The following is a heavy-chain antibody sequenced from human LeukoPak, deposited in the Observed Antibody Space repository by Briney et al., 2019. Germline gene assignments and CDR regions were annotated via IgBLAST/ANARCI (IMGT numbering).Heavy chain of an antibody. J-gene: IGHJ4*02. Sequence: PGGSLRLSCAASGFTFSSYWMSWVRQAPGKGLEWVANIKQDGSEKYYVDSVKGRFTISRDNAKNSLYLQMNSLRAEDTAVYYCARVCWSGYSLPYYFDYWGQGTLVTVSS. CDR2: IKQDGSEK. CDR3: ARVCWSGYSLPYYFDY. CDR1: GFTFSSYW. D-gene: IGHD3-3*01. V-gene: IGHV3-7*01.